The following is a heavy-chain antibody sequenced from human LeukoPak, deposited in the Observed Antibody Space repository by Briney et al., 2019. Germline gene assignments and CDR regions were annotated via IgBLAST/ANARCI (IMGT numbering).Heavy chain of an antibody. CDR2: ISSSGSTI. V-gene: IGHV3-48*03. D-gene: IGHD2-15*01. CDR1: GFTFSGYE. J-gene: IGHJ5*02. CDR3: ARIQLGYCSGGSCFWFDP. Sequence: GGSLRLSCAASGFTFSGYEMNWVRQAPGKGLEWVSYISSSGSTIYYADSVKGRFTISRDNAKNSLYLQMNSLRAEDTAVYYCARIQLGYCSGGSCFWFDPWGQGTLITVSS.